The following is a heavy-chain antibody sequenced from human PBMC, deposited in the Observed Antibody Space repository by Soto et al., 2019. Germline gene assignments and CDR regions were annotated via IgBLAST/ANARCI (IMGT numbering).Heavy chain of an antibody. CDR2: IIPIFGTA. V-gene: IGHV1-69*01. Sequence: QVQLVQSGAEVKKPGSSVKVSCKASGGTFSSYAISWVRQAPGQGLEWMGGIIPIFGTANYAQKFQGRVTITADESTRTAYMELSSLRSEDTAVYYCARVADYDFWSGYPSSYYYYGMDVWGQGTTVTVSS. CDR1: GGTFSSYA. J-gene: IGHJ6*02. CDR3: ARVADYDFWSGYPSSYYYYGMDV. D-gene: IGHD3-3*01.